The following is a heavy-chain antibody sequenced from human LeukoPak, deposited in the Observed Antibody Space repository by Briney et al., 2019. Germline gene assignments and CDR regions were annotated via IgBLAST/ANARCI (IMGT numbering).Heavy chain of an antibody. J-gene: IGHJ4*02. CDR1: GDSISSYY. Sequence: SETLSLTCTVSGDSISSYYWSWIRQPPGKGLGWIGYIFYSGSTNYNPSLKSRVTVSVDMSKNQFSLRLSSVTAADTAVYYCARGWTPNHHTAMAYWGQGILVTVFS. D-gene: IGHD5-18*01. CDR3: ARGWTPNHHTAMAY. CDR2: IFYSGST. V-gene: IGHV4-59*01.